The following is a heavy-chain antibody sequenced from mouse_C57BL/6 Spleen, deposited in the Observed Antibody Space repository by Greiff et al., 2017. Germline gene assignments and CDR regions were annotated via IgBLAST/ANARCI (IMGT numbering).Heavy chain of an antibody. V-gene: IGHV3-6*01. Sequence: EVHLVESGPGLVKPSQSLSLTCSVTGYSITSGYYWNWIRQFPGNKLEWMGYISYDGSNNYNPSLKNRISITLDTSKNQFFLKLNSVTTEDTATYYCAREEGYDSNTGFAYWGQGTLVTVSA. CDR2: ISYDGSN. CDR3: AREEGYDSNTGFAY. J-gene: IGHJ3*01. D-gene: IGHD2-5*01. CDR1: GYSITSGYY.